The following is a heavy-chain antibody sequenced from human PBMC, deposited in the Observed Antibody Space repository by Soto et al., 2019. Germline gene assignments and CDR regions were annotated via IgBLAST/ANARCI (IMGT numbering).Heavy chain of an antibody. D-gene: IGHD2-15*01. CDR3: ARGGAGYYFDY. J-gene: IGHJ4*02. CDR1: GYTFINYA. V-gene: IGHV1-3*05. Sequence: QVQLVQSGAEEKKPGASVKVSCKASGYTFINYAIHWVRQAPGQRLEWMGWINAGNGDTKYSQKFQGRVTITRDTSANTAYMELGGLRSEGTAVYYCARGGAGYYFDYWGQGTLVTVSS. CDR2: INAGNGDT.